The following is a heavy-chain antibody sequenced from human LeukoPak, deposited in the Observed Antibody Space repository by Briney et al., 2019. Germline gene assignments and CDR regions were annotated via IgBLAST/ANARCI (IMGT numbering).Heavy chain of an antibody. CDR1: AFPFSTYT. J-gene: IGHJ4*02. D-gene: IGHD3-22*01. V-gene: IGHV3-21*06. CDR2: ISSSSTFK. CDR3: ARDSSIGYDRVNFDY. Sequence: TGGSLRLSCAASAFPFSTYTMHWVRQAPGKGLEWVSSISSSSTFKHYADSLKGRFTISRDNARNSLFLQMNSLRAEDTAVYYCARDSSIGYDRVNFDYWGQGTLVTVSS.